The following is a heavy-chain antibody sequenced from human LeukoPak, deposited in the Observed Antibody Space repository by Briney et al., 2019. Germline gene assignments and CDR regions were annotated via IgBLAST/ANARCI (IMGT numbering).Heavy chain of an antibody. D-gene: IGHD3-16*01. V-gene: IGHV3-23*01. CDR1: GFTFSSYG. Sequence: GGTLRLSCAASGFTFSSYGMSWVRQAPGKGLEWVSAISGSGGSTYYADSVKGRFTIPRDNSKNTLYLQMNSLRAEDTAVYYCAKGFPGGSFDYWGQGTLVTVSS. CDR3: AKGFPGGSFDY. J-gene: IGHJ4*02. CDR2: ISGSGGST.